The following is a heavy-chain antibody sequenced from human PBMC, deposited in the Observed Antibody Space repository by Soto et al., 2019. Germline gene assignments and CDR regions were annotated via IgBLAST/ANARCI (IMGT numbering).Heavy chain of an antibody. D-gene: IGHD4-17*01. J-gene: IGHJ4*02. CDR1: GFTFDDYA. Sequence: EVQLVESGGGLVEPGRSLRLSCAASGFTFDDYAMHWVRQAPGKGLEWVSGISGNSGSIGYADSVKGRFTISRDNAKNSLYLQMNSLTAEDTALYYCAKDGMTTVTTPDYWGQGTLVTVSS. V-gene: IGHV3-9*01. CDR3: AKDGMTTVTTPDY. CDR2: ISGNSGSI.